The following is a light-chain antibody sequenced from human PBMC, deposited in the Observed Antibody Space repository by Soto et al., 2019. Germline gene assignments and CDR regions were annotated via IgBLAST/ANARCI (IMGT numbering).Light chain of an antibody. J-gene: IGKJ5*01. V-gene: IGKV1-9*01. CDR2: AAS. Sequence: DIQLTQSPSLLSASVEDRVTITCRASHDISTYLAWYKQKPGKAPKLMIYAASTMKSGVPARLSGSGYGTEFTLTISGLLPEDFATYHCQQLNTLPLAFGQGIRPEIK. CDR3: QQLNTLPLA. CDR1: HDISTY.